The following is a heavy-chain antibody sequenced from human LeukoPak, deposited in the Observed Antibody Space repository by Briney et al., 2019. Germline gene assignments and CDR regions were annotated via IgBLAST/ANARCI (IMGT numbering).Heavy chain of an antibody. Sequence: GGSLRLSCAASGFTFSSYWMGWVRQAPGKGLEWVANIKEDGSEKYYVDTVKGRLPISRDNAQNSLYLQVNSLRAENTAVYYCARTYPGIALAGTFDYWGQGTLVTVSS. V-gene: IGHV3-7*01. CDR2: IKEDGSEK. CDR3: ARTYPGIALAGTFDY. J-gene: IGHJ4*02. D-gene: IGHD6-19*01. CDR1: GFTFSSYW.